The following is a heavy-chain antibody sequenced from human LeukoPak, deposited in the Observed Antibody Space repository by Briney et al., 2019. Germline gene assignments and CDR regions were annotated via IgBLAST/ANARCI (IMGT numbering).Heavy chain of an antibody. Sequence: ASVKVSCKASGGTFSSYAISWVRQATGQGLEWMGGTIPIFGTATYAQKFQGRVTITADESTSTAYMEMSSLRSEDTAVYYCASLGGVRGVNHYYMDVWGKGTTVTISS. CDR3: ASLGGVRGVNHYYMDV. CDR1: GGTFSSYA. CDR2: TIPIFGTA. V-gene: IGHV1-69*13. D-gene: IGHD3-10*01. J-gene: IGHJ6*03.